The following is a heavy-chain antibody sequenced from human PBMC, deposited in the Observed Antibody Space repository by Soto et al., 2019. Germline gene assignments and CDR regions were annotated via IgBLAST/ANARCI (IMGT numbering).Heavy chain of an antibody. J-gene: IGHJ4*02. Sequence: PGGSLRLSCAASGFTFSSYAMSWVRQAPGKGLEWVSAISGSGGSTYYADSVKGRFTISRDNSKNTLYLQMSSLRAEDTAVYYCAKDRRYFDWLLHLDYWGQGTLVTVSS. CDR3: AKDRRYFDWLLHLDY. CDR1: GFTFSSYA. V-gene: IGHV3-23*01. D-gene: IGHD3-9*01. CDR2: ISGSGGST.